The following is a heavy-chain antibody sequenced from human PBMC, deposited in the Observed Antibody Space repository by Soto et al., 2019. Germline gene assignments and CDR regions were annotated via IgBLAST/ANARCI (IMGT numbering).Heavy chain of an antibody. D-gene: IGHD2-8*02. Sequence: QVQVVESGGGVVQPGRSLRLSCAASGFTFSTYGMHWVRQAPGKGLEWVAVISRDGGTKYYADSVKGRFTISRDNSRNTLFLEMNSLRGDDMAVYYCTGEVASGYWGQGTLVTVSS. V-gene: IGHV3-30*03. J-gene: IGHJ4*02. CDR3: TGEVASGY. CDR1: GFTFSTYG. CDR2: ISRDGGTK.